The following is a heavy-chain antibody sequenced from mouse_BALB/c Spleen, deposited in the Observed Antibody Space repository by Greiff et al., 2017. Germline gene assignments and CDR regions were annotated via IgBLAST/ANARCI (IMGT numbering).Heavy chain of an antibody. CDR3: ARFYYGNYFDY. Sequence: EVKLMESGGGLVKPGGSLKLSCAASGFTFSSYTMSWVRQTPEKRLEWVATISSGGSYTYYPDSVKGRFTISRDNAKNTLFLQMTSLRSEDTAMYYCARFYYGNYFDYWGQGTTLTVSS. CDR2: ISSGGSYT. CDR1: GFTFSSYT. D-gene: IGHD2-1*01. V-gene: IGHV5-6-4*01. J-gene: IGHJ2*01.